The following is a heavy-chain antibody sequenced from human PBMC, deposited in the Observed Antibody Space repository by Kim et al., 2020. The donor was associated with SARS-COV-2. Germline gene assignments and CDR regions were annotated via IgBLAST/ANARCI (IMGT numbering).Heavy chain of an antibody. Sequence: GGSLRLSCSASGFTFSSYAMHWVRQAPGKGLEYVSAISSNGGSTYYADSVKGRFTISRDNSKNTLYLQMSSLRAEDTAVYYCVKDLAYFDWLSTFDYWGQGTLVTVAS. CDR2: ISSNGGST. D-gene: IGHD3-9*01. V-gene: IGHV3-64D*09. J-gene: IGHJ4*02. CDR3: VKDLAYFDWLSTFDY. CDR1: GFTFSSYA.